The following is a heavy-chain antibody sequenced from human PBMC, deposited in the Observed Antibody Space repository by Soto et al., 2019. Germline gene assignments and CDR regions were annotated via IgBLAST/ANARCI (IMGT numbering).Heavy chain of an antibody. V-gene: IGHV3-23*01. CDR2: ISASGGTA. J-gene: IGHJ5*01. D-gene: IGHD3-22*01. Sequence: SGGSLRLSCAASGFMFSSYAMSWVRQAPGKGLEWVSSISASGGTANLADSVEGRCTISRDNSKSTLYLQMNSLRAEDTAVYYCAKLTYPXDSTGYYYERVSGWIDSWGQGTLVTVSS. CDR1: GFMFSSYA. CDR3: AKLTYPXDSTGYYYERVSGWIDS.